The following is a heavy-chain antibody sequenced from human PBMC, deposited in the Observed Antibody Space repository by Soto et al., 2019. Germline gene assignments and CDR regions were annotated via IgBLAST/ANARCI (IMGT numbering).Heavy chain of an antibody. D-gene: IGHD5-12*01. J-gene: IGHJ3*02. CDR2: LNPNTDKT. V-gene: IGHV1-8*01. CDR3: ARAIKGLPPSAFDI. Sequence: ASVKVSCKASGYTFSNYDINWVRQATGQGLEWMGWLNPNTDKTGSAQKFQGRVTMTRNTSISTAYLELSGLRSDDTAVYYCARAIKGLPPSAFDIWGQGTRVTVS. CDR1: GYTFSNYD.